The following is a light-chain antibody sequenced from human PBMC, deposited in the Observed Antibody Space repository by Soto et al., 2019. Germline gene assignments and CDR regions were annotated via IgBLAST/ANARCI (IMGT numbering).Light chain of an antibody. CDR3: QQRSNWPPIFT. J-gene: IGKJ3*01. CDR1: QSVSSY. V-gene: IGKV3-11*01. CDR2: DAS. Sequence: EIVLTQSPATLSLSPGERATLSWRASQSVSSYLAWYQQKPGQAPRLLIYDASNRATGIPARFSGSGSGTDFTLTFSSLEPEDFAVYYCQQRSNWPPIFTFGPGTKVDIK.